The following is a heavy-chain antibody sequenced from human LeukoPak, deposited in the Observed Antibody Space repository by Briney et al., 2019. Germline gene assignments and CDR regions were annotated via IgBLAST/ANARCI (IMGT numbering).Heavy chain of an antibody. D-gene: IGHD3-22*01. Sequence: ASVKVSCKASGYTFTSYGISWVRQAPGQGLEWMGWISAYNGNTNYAQKLQGRVPITTDTSTSTAYMELRSLRSDDTAVYDCARGQYDRGNYYYMDVWGKGTTVTVSS. V-gene: IGHV1-18*01. CDR1: GYTFTSYG. CDR2: ISAYNGNT. J-gene: IGHJ6*03. CDR3: ARGQYDRGNYYYMDV.